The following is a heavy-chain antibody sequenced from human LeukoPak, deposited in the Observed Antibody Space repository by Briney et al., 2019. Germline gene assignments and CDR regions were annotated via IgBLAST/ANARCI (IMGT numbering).Heavy chain of an antibody. CDR1: GFTFSSYA. D-gene: IGHD3-3*01. CDR2: ISGSGGST. J-gene: IGHJ4*02. V-gene: IGHV3-23*01. CDR3: AKDEIWSPATPFDY. Sequence: GGSLRLSCAASGFTFSSYAMSWVRQAPGKGLEWVSAISGSGGSTYYADSVKGRFTISRDNPKNTLYLQMNSLRAEDTAVYYCAKDEIWSPATPFDYWGQGTLVTVSS.